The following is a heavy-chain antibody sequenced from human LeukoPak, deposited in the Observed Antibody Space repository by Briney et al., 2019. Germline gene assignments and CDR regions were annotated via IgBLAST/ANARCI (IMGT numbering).Heavy chain of an antibody. D-gene: IGHD6-13*01. Sequence: PSETLSLTCIVSGDSISSSSYSWGWIRQPPGKGLEWVGSLSNTGSTYHNPSLRSRLTISVDMSKNQFSLKLSSVTAADTAVYYCARHDDVYTSINYWGQGTLVTVSS. V-gene: IGHV4-39*01. CDR3: ARHDDVYTSINY. J-gene: IGHJ4*02. CDR2: LSNTGST. CDR1: GDSISSSSYS.